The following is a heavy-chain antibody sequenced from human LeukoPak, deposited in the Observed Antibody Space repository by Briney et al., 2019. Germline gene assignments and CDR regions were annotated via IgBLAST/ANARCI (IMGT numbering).Heavy chain of an antibody. CDR2: IRYDGSDP. J-gene: IGHJ4*02. CDR3: ASGEINRYYDFWSGSNGPYYFDY. D-gene: IGHD3-3*01. CDR1: GFTFSNYG. Sequence: HPGGSLRLSCAASGFTFSNYGMHWVRQAPGEGLEWVAFIRYDGSDPYYADSVKGRFTISRDNSKNTLYLQMNSLRAEDTAVYYCASGEINRYYDFWSGSNGPYYFDYWGQGTLVTVSS. V-gene: IGHV3-30*02.